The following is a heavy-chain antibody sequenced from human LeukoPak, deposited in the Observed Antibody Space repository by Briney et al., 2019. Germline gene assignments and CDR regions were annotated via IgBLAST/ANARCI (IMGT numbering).Heavy chain of an antibody. J-gene: IGHJ4*02. V-gene: IGHV3-30-3*01. D-gene: IGHD2-21*01. CDR1: GFTFSSYA. Sequence: GGSLRLSCAASGFTFSSYAMHWVRQAPGKGLEWVAVISYDGSNKYYADSVKGRFTISRDNSKNTLYLQMNSLRAEDTAVYYCARDFFPIVDSTWYEIGYWGQGTLVTVSS. CDR2: ISYDGSNK. CDR3: ARDFFPIVDSTWYEIGY.